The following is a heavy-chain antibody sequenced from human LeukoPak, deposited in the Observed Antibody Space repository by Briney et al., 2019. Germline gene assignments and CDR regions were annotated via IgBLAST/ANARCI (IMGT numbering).Heavy chain of an antibody. J-gene: IGHJ4*02. CDR2: IYYSGST. CDR3: ARRENPYYYGSGSFDY. D-gene: IGHD3-10*01. V-gene: IGHV4-39*01. Sequence: SETLSLTCTVSGGSISSSSYYWGWLRQPPGMGLEWIGSIYYSGSTYYNPSLKSRVTISVDTSKNQFSLKLSSVTAADTAVYYCARRENPYYYGSGSFDYWGQGTLVTVSS. CDR1: GGSISSSSYY.